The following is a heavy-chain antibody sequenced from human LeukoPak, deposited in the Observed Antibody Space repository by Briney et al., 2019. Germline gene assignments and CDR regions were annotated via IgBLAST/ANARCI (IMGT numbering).Heavy chain of an antibody. V-gene: IGHV1-18*01. Sequence: ASVKVSCKASGYIFTSYGISWVRQAPGQGLEWMGWISAYNGNTNYAQKLQGRVTMTTDTSTSTAYMELRSLRSDDTAVYYCARSTYYYGSGSLSDYWGQGTLVTVSS. CDR3: ARSTYYYGSGSLSDY. CDR1: GYIFTSYG. D-gene: IGHD3-10*01. J-gene: IGHJ4*02. CDR2: ISAYNGNT.